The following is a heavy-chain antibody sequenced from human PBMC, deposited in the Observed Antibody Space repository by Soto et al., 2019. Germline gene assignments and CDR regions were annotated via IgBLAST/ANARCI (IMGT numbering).Heavy chain of an antibody. CDR2: IIPILGTA. CDR3: ARGARFLEWLSFDH. CDR1: GDTFNRYA. D-gene: IGHD3-3*01. Sequence: QVQLEQSGAEVKTLGSSVKVSCKASGDTFNRYAISWMRQAPGQGLEWMGGIIPILGTANYAPQFQDRVAISADESTTTAYMELTSLRSEDTAVYFCARGARFLEWLSFDHWGQGTLVTVSS. J-gene: IGHJ4*02. V-gene: IGHV1-69*13.